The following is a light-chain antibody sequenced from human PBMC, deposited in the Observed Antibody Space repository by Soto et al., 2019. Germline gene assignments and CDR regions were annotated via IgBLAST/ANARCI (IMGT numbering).Light chain of an antibody. CDR3: QQFNSYPQT. J-gene: IGKJ2*01. V-gene: IGKV1-13*02. Sequence: AIPLTQSPSSLSASVGDRVTITCRASQGISSALAWYQQKPGKAPKLLIYDASSLESGVPSRFSGSGSGTDFTLTISSLQPADFATYYCQQFNSYPQTFGQGTKLEIK. CDR1: QGISSA. CDR2: DAS.